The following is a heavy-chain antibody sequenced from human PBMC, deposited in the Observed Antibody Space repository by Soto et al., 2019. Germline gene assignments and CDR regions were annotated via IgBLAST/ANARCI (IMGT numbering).Heavy chain of an antibody. J-gene: IGHJ6*03. Sequence: QVQLVESGGGVVQPGRSLRLSCAAYGFTFSSYGMHWVRQAPGKGLEWVAVIWYDGSNKYYADSVKGRFTISRDNSKNTLYLQMNSLRAEDTAVYYCAREDDCSGGSCFSNYMDVWGKGTTVTVSS. CDR1: GFTFSSYG. D-gene: IGHD2-15*01. CDR2: IWYDGSNK. V-gene: IGHV3-33*01. CDR3: AREDDCSGGSCFSNYMDV.